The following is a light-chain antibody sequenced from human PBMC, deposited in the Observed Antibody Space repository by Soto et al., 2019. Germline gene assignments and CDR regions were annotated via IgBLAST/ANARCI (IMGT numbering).Light chain of an antibody. V-gene: IGLV1-44*01. CDR1: SSNIGSNT. CDR3: AAWDASLNGWV. Sequence: QPVLTQPPSASGTPGQRVTISCSGSSSNIGSNTVNWYQQLPGTAPKPLIYTNNQRPSGVPDRFSGSKSGTSASLAISGLRSEDEVDYYCAAWDASLNGWVFGGGTKLTVL. CDR2: TNN. J-gene: IGLJ3*02.